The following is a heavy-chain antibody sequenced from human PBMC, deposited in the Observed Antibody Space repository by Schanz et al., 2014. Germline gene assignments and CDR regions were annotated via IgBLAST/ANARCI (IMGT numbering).Heavy chain of an antibody. CDR3: VRDFGDVGFDI. CDR2: ITTSGSST. Sequence: EVQLVESGGGLVKPGGSLRLSCTASGFTFSVYSMNWVRQTPGKGLEHVSGITTSGSSTVYADSVKGRFTISRDKSKSTVYLQMGSQRTEDSAVYFCVRDFGDVGFDIWGQGTLVTVSS. J-gene: IGHJ3*02. D-gene: IGHD2-21*02. V-gene: IGHV3-64*07. CDR1: GFTFSVYS.